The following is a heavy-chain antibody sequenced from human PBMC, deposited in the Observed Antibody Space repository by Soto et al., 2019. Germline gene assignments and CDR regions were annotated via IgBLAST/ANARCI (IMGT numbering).Heavy chain of an antibody. V-gene: IGHV3-30-3*01. CDR1: GFTFISYA. CDR2: VSYDGTNN. D-gene: IGHD3-22*01. CDR3: ARVRDSSGYYYYYYGMDV. Sequence: QVQLVESGGGVVQPGRSLSLSCAASGFTFISYAMHWVRQAPGKGLEWVAVVSYDGTNNYYPDSGKGRFTISRDNSKNTLYLQMNSLRGEDTAVYYCARVRDSSGYYYYYYGMDVWGQGTTVTVSS. J-gene: IGHJ6*02.